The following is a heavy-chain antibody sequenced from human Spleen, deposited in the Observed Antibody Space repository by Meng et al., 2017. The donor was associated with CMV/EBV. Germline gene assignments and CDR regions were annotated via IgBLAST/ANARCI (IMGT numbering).Heavy chain of an antibody. Sequence: GSLRLSCTVSGGSISSTIHYWGWIRQPPGKGLEWIGEINHSGSTNYNPSLKSRVTISVDTSKNQFSLKLSSVTAADTAVYYCARDDYGDTGWFDPWGQGTLVTVSS. CDR3: ARDDYGDTGWFDP. J-gene: IGHJ5*02. V-gene: IGHV4-39*07. D-gene: IGHD4-17*01. CDR1: GGSISSTIHY. CDR2: INHSGST.